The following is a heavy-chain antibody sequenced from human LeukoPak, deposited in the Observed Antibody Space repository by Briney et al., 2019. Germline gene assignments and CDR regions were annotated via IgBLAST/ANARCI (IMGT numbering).Heavy chain of an antibody. D-gene: IGHD6-19*01. CDR3: ANGLRQWLKSTYYYGMDV. Sequence: GGSLRLSCAASGFTFSSYGMHWVRQAPGKGLEWVAFIRYDGSNKYYADSVKGRFTISRDNSKNTLYLQMNSLRAEDTAVYYCANGLRQWLKSTYYYGMDVWGQGTTVTVSS. CDR2: IRYDGSNK. J-gene: IGHJ6*02. CDR1: GFTFSSYG. V-gene: IGHV3-30*02.